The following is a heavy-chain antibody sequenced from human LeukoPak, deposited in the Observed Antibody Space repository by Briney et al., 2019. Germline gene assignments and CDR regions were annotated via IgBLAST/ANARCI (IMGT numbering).Heavy chain of an antibody. Sequence: SETLSLTCTVSGGSISSYYWSWIRQPPGKGLEWNGYIHNSGSTSYNPSLKSRVTLSVDTSKNQFSLKLSSVTAADTAGYYCARHGSGSYSFFDYWGQGTLVTVSS. J-gene: IGHJ4*02. CDR2: IHNSGST. CDR3: ARHGSGSYSFFDY. V-gene: IGHV4-59*08. CDR1: GGSISSYY. D-gene: IGHD1-26*01.